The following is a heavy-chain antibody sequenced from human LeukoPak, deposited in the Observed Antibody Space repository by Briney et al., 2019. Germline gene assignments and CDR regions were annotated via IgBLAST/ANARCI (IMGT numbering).Heavy chain of an antibody. Sequence: GGSLRLSCAASGFTFSGYGMHWVRQAPGKGLEWVSVIYSGGSTYYADSVQGRFTISRDNSKNTLYLQMNSLGAEDTAVYYCASGDNIGYYYGPDYWGQGTLVTVSS. CDR2: IYSGGST. CDR3: ASGDNIGYYYGPDY. V-gene: IGHV3-NL1*01. J-gene: IGHJ4*02. CDR1: GFTFSGYG. D-gene: IGHD3-22*01.